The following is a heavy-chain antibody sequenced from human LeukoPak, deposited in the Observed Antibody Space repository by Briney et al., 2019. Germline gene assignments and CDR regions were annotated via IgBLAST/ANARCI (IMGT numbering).Heavy chain of an antibody. V-gene: IGHV4-39*01. J-gene: IGHJ4*02. Sequence: PSETLSLTCSVSGGSISSSNYYWGWIRQPPGKGLEWIGIIYYSGSTSYNPSLKSRVTISIDTSKNQFSLKLTSVTAADTAVYYCAGPLLTYYSGSSAHSWGQGTLVTVSS. CDR1: GGSISSSNYY. D-gene: IGHD3-22*01. CDR2: IYYSGST. CDR3: AGPLLTYYSGSSAHS.